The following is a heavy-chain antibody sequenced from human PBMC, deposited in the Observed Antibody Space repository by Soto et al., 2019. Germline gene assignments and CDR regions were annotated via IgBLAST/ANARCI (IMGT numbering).Heavy chain of an antibody. Sequence: QVQLQESGPGLVKPSETLSLTCTVSGGSISSYYWSWIRQPPGKGLEWIGYIYYSGSTNYNPSLKRRVTISVDTSKNQFSLKLSSVTAADTAVYYCARGHSYGDYVISYWGQGTLVTVSS. V-gene: IGHV4-59*01. CDR2: IYYSGST. D-gene: IGHD4-17*01. J-gene: IGHJ4*02. CDR1: GGSISSYY. CDR3: ARGHSYGDYVISY.